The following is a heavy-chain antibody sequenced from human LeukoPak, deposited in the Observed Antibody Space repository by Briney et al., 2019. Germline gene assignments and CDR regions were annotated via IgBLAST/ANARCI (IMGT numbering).Heavy chain of an antibody. CDR3: AREYHSITMIVVVARGFDP. CDR2: INPNSGGT. CDR1: GYTFTSYY. J-gene: IGHJ5*02. D-gene: IGHD3-22*01. V-gene: IGHV1-2*02. Sequence: GASVKVSCKASGYTFTSYYMHWVRQAPGQGLEWMGWINPNSGGTNYAQKFQGRVTMTRDTSISTAYMELSRLRSDDTAVYYCAREYHSITMIVVVARGFDPWGQGTLVTVSS.